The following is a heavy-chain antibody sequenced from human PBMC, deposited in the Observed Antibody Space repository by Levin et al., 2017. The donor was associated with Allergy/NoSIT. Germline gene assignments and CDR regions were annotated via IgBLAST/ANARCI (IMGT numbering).Heavy chain of an antibody. V-gene: IGHV3-9*01. D-gene: IGHD4-23*01. CDR3: AKDFDNGGKKGDAFDI. Sequence: GGSLRLSCAASGFIFDDYAMHWVRQAPGKGLEGVAGISWVSGSIVYADSVKGRFTVSRDNAKNSLYLQMNSLRVEDTALYYCAKDFDNGGKKGDAFDIWGQGTRVTVSS. CDR2: ISWVSGSI. J-gene: IGHJ3*02. CDR1: GFIFDDYA.